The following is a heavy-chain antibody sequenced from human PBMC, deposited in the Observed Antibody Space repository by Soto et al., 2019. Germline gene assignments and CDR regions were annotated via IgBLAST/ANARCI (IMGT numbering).Heavy chain of an antibody. V-gene: IGHV1-69*13. CDR3: ARGRITIFGVATYGADYYYYMDV. D-gene: IGHD3-3*01. Sequence: ASVKVSCKASGGTFSSYAISWVRQAPGQGLEWMGGIIPIFGTANYAQKFQGRVTITADESTSTAYMELSSLRSEDTAVYYCARGRITIFGVATYGADYYYYMDVWGKGTTVTASS. CDR2: IIPIFGTA. CDR1: GGTFSSYA. J-gene: IGHJ6*03.